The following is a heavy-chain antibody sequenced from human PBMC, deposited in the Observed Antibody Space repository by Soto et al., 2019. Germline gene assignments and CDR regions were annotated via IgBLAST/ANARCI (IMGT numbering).Heavy chain of an antibody. CDR3: AKGRGPYDSSGYFSPYFDH. Sequence: GGSLRLSCAASGFTFSSYGMHWVRQAPGKGLEWVAVTSYDGGNQYYADSVKGRFTISRDNSKNTLFVQMNSLRAEDTAVYYCAKGRGPYDSSGYFSPYFDHWGQGTLVTVSS. D-gene: IGHD3-22*01. J-gene: IGHJ4*02. V-gene: IGHV3-30*18. CDR2: TSYDGGNQ. CDR1: GFTFSSYG.